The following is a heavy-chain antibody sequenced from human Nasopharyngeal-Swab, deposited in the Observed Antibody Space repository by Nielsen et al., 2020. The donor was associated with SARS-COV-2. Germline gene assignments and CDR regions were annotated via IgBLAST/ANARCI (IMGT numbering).Heavy chain of an antibody. D-gene: IGHD1-14*01. CDR3: SASVATRSDY. CDR2: VKSKSKNYVT. CDR1: GFTFSGSS. V-gene: IGHV3-73*01. Sequence: GGSRRPSCAASGFTFSGSSMHWVRQAHGKGLEWVGHVKSKSKNYVTTYSGSMKGRFTISRDDSKNTAYLQMDSLQAEDTAIYYCSASVATRSDYWGQGTLVTISS. J-gene: IGHJ4*02.